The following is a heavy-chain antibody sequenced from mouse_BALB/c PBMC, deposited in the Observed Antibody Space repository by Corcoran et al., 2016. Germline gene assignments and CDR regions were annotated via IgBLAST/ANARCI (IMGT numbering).Heavy chain of an antibody. J-gene: IGHJ2*01. CDR1: GYTFTSYV. Sequence: EVQLQQSGPELVKPGASVKMSCKASGYTFTSYVMHWVKQKPGQGLEWIGYINPYNDGTKYNAKFKGKATLTSDKSSSTAYMELSSLTSEDSAVYYCASYGPYFDYWGQGTTLTVSS. D-gene: IGHD1-1*02. CDR2: INPYNDGT. CDR3: ASYGPYFDY. V-gene: IGHV1S136*01.